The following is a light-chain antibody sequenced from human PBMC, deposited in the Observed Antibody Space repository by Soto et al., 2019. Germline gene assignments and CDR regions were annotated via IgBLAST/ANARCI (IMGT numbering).Light chain of an antibody. CDR2: GAS. V-gene: IGKV3-15*01. CDR3: QQYNNWPWT. CDR1: QSVSSS. J-gene: IGKJ1*01. Sequence: EVVMTQSPDTLSVSPGERATLSCRASQSVSSSLAWYQQKPGQAPRLLIYGASTRATGIPARFSGSGSGTEFTLTISSLQSEDFAVYYCQQYNNWPWTFGQGTKVDIK.